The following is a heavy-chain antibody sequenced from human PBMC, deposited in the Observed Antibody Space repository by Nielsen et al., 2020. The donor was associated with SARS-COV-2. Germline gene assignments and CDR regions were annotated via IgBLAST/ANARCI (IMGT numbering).Heavy chain of an antibody. CDR3: ARDYTTYYYDSSGP. D-gene: IGHD3-22*01. J-gene: IGHJ4*02. V-gene: IGHV1-3*01. CDR2: INAGNGNT. Sequence: ASVKVSCKASGYTFTSYAMHWVRQAPGQRLEWMGWINAGNGNTKYSQKFQGRVTITRDTSASTAYMELSSLRSDDTAVYYCARDYTTYYYDSSGPWGQGTLVTVSS. CDR1: GYTFTSYA.